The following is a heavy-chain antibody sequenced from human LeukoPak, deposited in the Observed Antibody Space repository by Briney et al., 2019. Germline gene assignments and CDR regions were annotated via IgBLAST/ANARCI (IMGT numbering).Heavy chain of an antibody. J-gene: IGHJ5*01. V-gene: IGHV3-7*01. CDR3: GYFGSGSSYTPDS. CDR2: IKQDGSEK. CDR1: GFTFSSYW. Sequence: GGSLRLSCAASGFTFSSYWMSWVRQAPGKGLEWVANIKQDGSEKYYVDSVKGRFTISRDNSKNTLHLQMNSLRSTDTAVYYRGYFGSGSSYTPDSWGQGTLVTVSS. D-gene: IGHD3-10*01.